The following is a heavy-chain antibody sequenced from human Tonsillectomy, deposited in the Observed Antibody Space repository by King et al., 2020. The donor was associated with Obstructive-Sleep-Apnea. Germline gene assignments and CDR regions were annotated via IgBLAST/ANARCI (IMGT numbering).Heavy chain of an antibody. Sequence: QLQESGPGLVKPSETLSLTCTVSGYSISSDYYWGWIRQPPGKGLEWIGSIYHSGSTYYNPSLKSRVTISLDTSNNQFPLKLSSVTAADTAVYYCARNIVVVVAAPSIYYFDYWGQGTLVTVSS. CDR1: GYSISSDYY. CDR2: IYHSGST. V-gene: IGHV4-38-2*02. D-gene: IGHD2-15*01. CDR3: ARNIVVVVAAPSIYYFDY. J-gene: IGHJ4*02.